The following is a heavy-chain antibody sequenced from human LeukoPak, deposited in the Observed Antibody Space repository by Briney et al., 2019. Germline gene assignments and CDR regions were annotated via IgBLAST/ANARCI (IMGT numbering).Heavy chain of an antibody. J-gene: IGHJ3*02. CDR2: ISSSSSYV. CDR3: ASDAVVVVPAAMLI. V-gene: IGHV3-21*01. CDR1: GFTFGSYS. Sequence: GGSLRLSCAASGFTFGSYSMNWVRQAPGKGLEWVSSISSSSSYVYYADSVKGRFTISRDNAKNSLYLQMNSLRAESTVEYYCASDAVVVVPAAMLIWGQGTMVTVSS. D-gene: IGHD2-2*01.